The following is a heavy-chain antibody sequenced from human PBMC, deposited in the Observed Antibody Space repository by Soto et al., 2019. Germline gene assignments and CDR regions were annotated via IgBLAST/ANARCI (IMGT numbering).Heavy chain of an antibody. Sequence: QVQLVQSGGEVKKPGASVKVSCKPSGYTFTKYVISWVRQAPGQGLEWMGWISPFNGHTKYAQKFQGRVTLTTDTSTSTAYMELRSLIYDDTAVYYCARDAGSESYLAYWGQGTLVTVSS. CDR2: ISPFNGHT. CDR1: GYTFTKYV. J-gene: IGHJ4*02. D-gene: IGHD1-26*01. V-gene: IGHV1-18*01. CDR3: ARDAGSESYLAY.